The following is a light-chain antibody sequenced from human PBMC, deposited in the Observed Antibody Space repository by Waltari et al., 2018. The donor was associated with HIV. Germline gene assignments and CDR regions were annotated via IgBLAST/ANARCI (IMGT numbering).Light chain of an antibody. J-gene: IGKJ4*01. Sequence: DIQMTQSPSSLSASVGDRVTITCRASQLLSNTLACYQQKPGKVPKLLIYAASTLQSGVPSRFSGSGSGTDFTLTISSLQPEDVATYYCQKYNSAFGGGTKVEIK. CDR3: QKYNSA. CDR1: QLLSNT. CDR2: AAS. V-gene: IGKV1-27*01.